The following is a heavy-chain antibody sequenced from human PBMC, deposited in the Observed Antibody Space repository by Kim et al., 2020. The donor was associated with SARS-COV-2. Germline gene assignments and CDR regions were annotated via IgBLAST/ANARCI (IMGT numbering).Heavy chain of an antibody. Sequence: GGSLRLSCAASGFTFSSYGMHWVRQAPGKGLEWVAVIWDDGSNKYYADSVKGRFTISRDNAKNTVYLQMNSLRAEDTAVYYCARQQVDRIAAAGTKNWYFDLWGRGTLVTVSS. CDR1: GFTFSSYG. J-gene: IGHJ2*01. V-gene: IGHV3-33*01. CDR3: ARQQVDRIAAAGTKNWYFDL. CDR2: IWDDGSNK. D-gene: IGHD6-13*01.